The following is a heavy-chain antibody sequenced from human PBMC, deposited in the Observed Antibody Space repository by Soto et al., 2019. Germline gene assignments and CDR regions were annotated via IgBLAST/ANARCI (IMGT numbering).Heavy chain of an antibody. CDR2: TSXXXGXT. V-gene: IGHV1-18*01. Sequence: ASVKVPCKASGYTFSNYGISWVRQAPGQGLGWLXWTSXXXGXTXXXRXXEXRGTMTTDTSTSTAYMERGSLRSDDTPMYYCVRAGYDCSGYAFYILGQGAMVTVSS. J-gene: IGHJ3*02. CDR3: VRAGYDCSGYAFYI. CDR1: GYTFSNYG. D-gene: IGHD3-22*01.